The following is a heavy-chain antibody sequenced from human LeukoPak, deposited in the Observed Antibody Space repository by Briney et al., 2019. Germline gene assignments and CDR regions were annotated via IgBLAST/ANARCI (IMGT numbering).Heavy chain of an antibody. Sequence: GGSLRLSCAASGFAFSHYWMSWVRQAPGKGLEWLANIRQDGSDNYYADSVKGRFTISRDNAKNSLYLQMNSLRAEDTAVYYCARSQDVRDSSGGYDYWGQGTLVTVSS. J-gene: IGHJ4*02. CDR3: ARSQDVRDSSGGYDY. V-gene: IGHV3-7*01. D-gene: IGHD3-22*01. CDR1: GFAFSHYW. CDR2: IRQDGSDN.